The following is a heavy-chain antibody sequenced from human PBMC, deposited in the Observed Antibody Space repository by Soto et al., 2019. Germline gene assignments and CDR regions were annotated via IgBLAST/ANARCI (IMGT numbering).Heavy chain of an antibody. Sequence: GASVKVSCKASGFTFTSSAMQWVRQARGQRLEWIGWIVVGSGNTNYAQKFQERVTITRDMSTSTAYMELSSLRSEDTAVYYCAASMWGVPAAIDYWGQGTLVTVSS. V-gene: IGHV1-58*02. CDR3: AASMWGVPAAIDY. CDR1: GFTFTSSA. D-gene: IGHD2-2*01. J-gene: IGHJ4*02. CDR2: IVVGSGNT.